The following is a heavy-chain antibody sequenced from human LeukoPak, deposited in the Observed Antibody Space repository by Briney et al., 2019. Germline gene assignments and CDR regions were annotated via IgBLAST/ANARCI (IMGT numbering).Heavy chain of an antibody. CDR2: ISGSGGST. J-gene: IGHJ3*02. CDR3: AKEFGGYNYSDTPDAFDI. Sequence: GGSLRLSCAASGFTFSSYAMSWVRQAPGKGLEWVSAISGSGGSTYYADSVKGRFTISRDNSKNTLYLQMNSLRAEDTAVYYCAKEFGGYNYSDTPDAFDIWGQGTMVTVSS. CDR1: GFTFSSYA. V-gene: IGHV3-23*01. D-gene: IGHD5-24*01.